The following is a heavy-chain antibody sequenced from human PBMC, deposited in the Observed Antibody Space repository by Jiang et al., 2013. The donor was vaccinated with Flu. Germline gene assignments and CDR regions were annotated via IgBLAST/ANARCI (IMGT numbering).Heavy chain of an antibody. CDR1: GYTFTSYD. V-gene: IGHV1-8*01. D-gene: IGHD6-6*01. Sequence: CGAEVKKPGASVKVSCKASGYTFTSYDTNWVRQATGQGLEWMGWMNPNSGNTGYAQKFQGRVTMTRNTSISTAYMELSSLRSEDTAVYYCARLPPSIAARRSYYYYGMDVVGTKGPRSPSP. J-gene: IGHJ6*02. CDR2: MNPNSGNT. CDR3: ARLPPSIAARRSYYYYGMDV.